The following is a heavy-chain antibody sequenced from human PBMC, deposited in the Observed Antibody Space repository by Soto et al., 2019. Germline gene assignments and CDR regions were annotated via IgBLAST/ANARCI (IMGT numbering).Heavy chain of an antibody. J-gene: IGHJ6*02. V-gene: IGHV4-39*02. D-gene: IGHD3-22*01. CDR3: ARDSSGYYGGYYYYGMDV. Sequence: SETLSLTCTVSGGSISSSSYYWGWIRQPPGKGLEWIGSIYYSGSTYYNPSLKSRVTISVDTSKNQFSLKLSSVTAADTAVYYCARDSSGYYGGYYYYGMDVWGQGTTVTVS. CDR2: IYYSGST. CDR1: GGSISSSSYY.